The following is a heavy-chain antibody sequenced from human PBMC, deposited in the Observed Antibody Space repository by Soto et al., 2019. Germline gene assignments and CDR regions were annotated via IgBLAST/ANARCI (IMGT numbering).Heavy chain of an antibody. CDR2: IYNSGAR. CDR3: ATHSLDSGYGSS. CDR1: GGCSGNLY. D-gene: IGHD5-12*01. Sequence: SETLCLTCSVSGGCSGNLYLSWIRQPPGKGLEWSGYIYNSGARNYHPSLKSRVIMSVDTSRTRFTLEVTSVTAADSAVYYCATHSLDSGYGSSWGPGTLVTVSS. V-gene: IGHV4-59*08. J-gene: IGHJ5*02.